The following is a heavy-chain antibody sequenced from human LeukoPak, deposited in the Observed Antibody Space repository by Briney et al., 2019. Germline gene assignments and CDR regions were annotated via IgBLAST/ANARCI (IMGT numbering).Heavy chain of an antibody. CDR1: GYRFISYW. V-gene: IGHV5-51*01. CDR3: ARLTFRGNHWFDP. D-gene: IGHD1-1*01. CDR2: IHPADFDT. J-gene: IGHJ5*02. Sequence: GESLKISCKGSGYRFISYWIGWVRQMPGKGLEWMGIIHPADFDTRYNPSFQGQVTISADKSITTAYLQWSSLEASDTAMYYCARLTFRGNHWFDPWGQGTLVTVSS.